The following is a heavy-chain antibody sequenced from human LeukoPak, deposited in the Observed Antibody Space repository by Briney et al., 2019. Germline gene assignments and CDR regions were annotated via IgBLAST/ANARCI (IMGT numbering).Heavy chain of an antibody. CDR1: GCTFTGYY. D-gene: IGHD1-14*01. CDR2: INSNSGGT. V-gene: IGHV1-2*02. J-gene: IGHJ4*02. Sequence: GASVKVSCKASGCTFTGYYIHWVRQAPGQGLESMGWINSNSGGTNYAQKFQGRVTMTRDTSISTAYMELSRLRSDDTAVYYCERGRYLDYWGQGTLVPVSS. CDR3: ERGRYLDY.